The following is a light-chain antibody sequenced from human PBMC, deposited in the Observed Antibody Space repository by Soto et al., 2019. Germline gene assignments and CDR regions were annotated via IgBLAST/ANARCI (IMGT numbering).Light chain of an antibody. J-gene: IGKJ4*01. CDR2: GAS. V-gene: IGKV3-20*01. Sequence: EIVLTQSPGTLSLSPGERATLSCRARQSVSSSYLAWYQQKPGQAPRLLIYGASSRATGIPDRFSGSGSGTDSTLPISRMEPADVAVYYCHQYGSSPLTFGGGTKVEIK. CDR3: HQYGSSPLT. CDR1: QSVSSSY.